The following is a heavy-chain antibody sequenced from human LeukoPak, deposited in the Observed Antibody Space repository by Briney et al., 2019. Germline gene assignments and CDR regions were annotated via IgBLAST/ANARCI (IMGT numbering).Heavy chain of an antibody. D-gene: IGHD3-3*01. CDR1: GFTFSSYA. CDR3: AKGPYYDFWSGYNGKFDY. Sequence: GGSLRLSCAASGFTFSSYAMSWVRQAPGKGLEWVSAISGSGGSTYYADSVKGRFTISRDNSKNTLYLQMNSLRAEDTAVYYCAKGPYYDFWSGYNGKFDYWGQGTLVTVPS. V-gene: IGHV3-23*01. J-gene: IGHJ4*02. CDR2: ISGSGGST.